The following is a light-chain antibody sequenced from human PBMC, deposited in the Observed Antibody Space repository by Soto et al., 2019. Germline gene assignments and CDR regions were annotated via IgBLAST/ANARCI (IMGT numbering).Light chain of an antibody. CDR2: ATS. CDR1: QGIRL. J-gene: IGKJ2*01. Sequence: DIQMTQSPFSLSASVGDRVTITCRASQGIRLLGWFQQKPGEAPKRLIYATSNLESGVPSRFSGSRSGTEFPNTNNSLQPEYFATDFCLQQNTYPYTFDQGTKVDIK. CDR3: LQQNTYPYT. V-gene: IGKV1-17*01.